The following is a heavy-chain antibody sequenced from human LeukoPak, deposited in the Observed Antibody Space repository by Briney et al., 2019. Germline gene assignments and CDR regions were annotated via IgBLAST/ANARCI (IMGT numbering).Heavy chain of an antibody. V-gene: IGHV4-34*01. Sequence: SETLSLTCAVYGSFSDHSWSWVRQPPGKGLEWIGEIDEKRRTSYSPSLTSRVTMSVDTSKNQFSLKLSSVTAADTAVYYCARKQWVPYYFDYWGQGTLVTVSS. CDR3: ARKQWVPYYFDY. CDR1: GSFSDHS. CDR2: IDEKRRT. J-gene: IGHJ4*02. D-gene: IGHD2-8*01.